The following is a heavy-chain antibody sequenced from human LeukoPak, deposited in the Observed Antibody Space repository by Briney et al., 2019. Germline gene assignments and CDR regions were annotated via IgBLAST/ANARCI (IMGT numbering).Heavy chain of an antibody. Sequence: SETLSLTCTVSGGSISSYYWGWLRQPAGKGLEWIGRIYTSVNTNYNPSLKSRVTMSVDTSKNQFSLNLSSVTAADTAVYYCARGQSSGWYLESWGQGTLVTVSS. D-gene: IGHD6-19*01. CDR2: IYTSVNT. J-gene: IGHJ4*02. CDR1: GGSISSYY. V-gene: IGHV4-4*07. CDR3: ARGQSSGWYLES.